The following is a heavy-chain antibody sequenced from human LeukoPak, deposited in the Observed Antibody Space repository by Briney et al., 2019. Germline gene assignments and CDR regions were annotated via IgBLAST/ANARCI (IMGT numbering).Heavy chain of an antibody. CDR1: GFSLSTSGMC. J-gene: IGHJ4*02. CDR3: ARTNPEGPLYSGYEIYFDY. V-gene: IGHV2-70*11. D-gene: IGHD5-12*01. Sequence: SGPALVKPTQTLTLTCTFSGFSLSTSGMCVSWIRQPPGKALEWLARIDWDDDKYYSTSLKTRLTISKDTSKNQVVLTMTNMDPVDTATYYCARTNPEGPLYSGYEIYFDYWGQGTLVTVSS. CDR2: IDWDDDK.